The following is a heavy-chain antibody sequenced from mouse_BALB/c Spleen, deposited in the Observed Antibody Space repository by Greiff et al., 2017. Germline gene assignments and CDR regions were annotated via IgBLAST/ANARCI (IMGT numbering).Heavy chain of an antibody. CDR2: ISYSGST. CDR3: AKSMITTRYAMDY. J-gene: IGHJ4*01. V-gene: IGHV3-2*02. CDR1: GYSITSDYA. Sequence: DVKLQESGPGLVKPSQSLSLTCTVTGYSITSDYAWNWIRQFPGNKLEWMGYISYSGSTSYNPSLKSRISITRDTSKNQFFLQLNSVTTEDTATYYCAKSMITTRYAMDYWGQGTSVTVSS. D-gene: IGHD2-4*01.